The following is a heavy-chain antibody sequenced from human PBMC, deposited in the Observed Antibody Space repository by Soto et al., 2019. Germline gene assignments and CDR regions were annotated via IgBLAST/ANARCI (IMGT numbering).Heavy chain of an antibody. V-gene: IGHV4-30-2*01. CDR2: MDQSGSP. J-gene: IGHJ5*02. Sequence: SETLSLTCAASGGLISGGGYVWTGIRQPPGKGLEWIGDMDQSGSPLYNPSRNSRPTISIDLTKNQFSLNLASVTAADTYVYLCASECAKGYVEIEPWGQGTLVTVSS. CDR1: GGLISGGGYV. D-gene: IGHD3-16*01. CDR3: ASECAKGYVEIEP.